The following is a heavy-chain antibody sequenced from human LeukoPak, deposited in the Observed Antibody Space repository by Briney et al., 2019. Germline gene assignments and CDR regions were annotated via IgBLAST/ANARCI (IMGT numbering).Heavy chain of an antibody. J-gene: IGHJ4*02. D-gene: IGHD1-26*01. CDR2: INPNRGGT. Sequence: ASVKVSCKAAGYTFTRCYMYWVGEAPGQGIEWMGWINPNRGGTNHAQKFQGRATMTRDTSISTAYMELSRLRSDHTAVYYCARVPGPGADLDYWGQGTLVTVSS. V-gene: IGHV1-2*02. CDR3: ARVPGPGADLDY. CDR1: GYTFTRCY.